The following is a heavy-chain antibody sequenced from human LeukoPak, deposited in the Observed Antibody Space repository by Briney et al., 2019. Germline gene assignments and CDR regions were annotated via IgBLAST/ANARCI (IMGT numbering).Heavy chain of an antibody. Sequence: GGSLRPSCAGSGFTFSRYTMSWVRQAPGKGLEWVSVIGAAGVTYYAESVKGRFIISRDNDKNTVYLQMNCLSAEDTAVYHCVRDDDMSSGWYELDYWGQGTLVTVSS. CDR1: GFTFSRYT. CDR3: VRDDDMSSGWYELDY. J-gene: IGHJ4*02. D-gene: IGHD6-19*01. CDR2: IGAAGVT. V-gene: IGHV3-23*01.